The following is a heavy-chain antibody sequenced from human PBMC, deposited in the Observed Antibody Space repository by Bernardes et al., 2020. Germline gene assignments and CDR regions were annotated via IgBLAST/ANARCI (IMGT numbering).Heavy chain of an antibody. J-gene: IGHJ6*03. V-gene: IGHV1-18*01. CDR2: SNSYNGNT. CDR3: ASATYYDFWSSYSVHYYYYMDV. Sequence: ASVKDSCKASGYTFTHYDVNWVRQAPGQGLKGMGGSNSYNGNTNYAQKLQDRVTMTTDTSTSTAYMEVRSLRYDDTAVYYCASATYYDFWSSYSVHYYYYMDVVGNGTTVTVSS. CDR1: GYTFTHYD. D-gene: IGHD3-3*01.